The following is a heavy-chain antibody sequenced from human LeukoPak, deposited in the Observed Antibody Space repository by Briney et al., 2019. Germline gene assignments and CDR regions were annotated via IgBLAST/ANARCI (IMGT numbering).Heavy chain of an antibody. CDR1: GFTFSSYG. D-gene: IGHD3-10*01. V-gene: IGHV3-30*02. CDR3: AKDSKRWKTYYYEAGSYYFDY. Sequence: GGSLRLSCAAPGFTFSSYGMHWVRQAPGKGLEWVAFIRYDGSNKYYADSVKGRFTISRDNSKNTLYLQMNSPRPEDTAVYYCAKDSKRWKTYYYEAGSYYFDYWGQGTRVTVSS. J-gene: IGHJ4*02. CDR2: IRYDGSNK.